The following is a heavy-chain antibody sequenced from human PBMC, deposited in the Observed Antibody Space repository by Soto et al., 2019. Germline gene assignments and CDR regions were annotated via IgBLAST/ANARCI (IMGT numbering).Heavy chain of an antibody. V-gene: IGHV3-7*03. CDR1: GFTFSSYW. D-gene: IGHD3-22*01. CDR2: IKQDGSEK. Sequence: GGSLRLSCAASGFTFSSYWMRWVRQAPGKGLEWVANIKQDGSEKYYVDSVKGRFTISRDNAKNSLYLQMNSLRDEDTAVYYCARTPSYYDSSGYYYYYYMDVWGKGTTVTVSS. CDR3: ARTPSYYDSSGYYYYYYMDV. J-gene: IGHJ6*03.